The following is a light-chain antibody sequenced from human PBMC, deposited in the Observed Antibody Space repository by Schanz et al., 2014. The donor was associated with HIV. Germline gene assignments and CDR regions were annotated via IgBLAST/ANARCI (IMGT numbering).Light chain of an antibody. CDR2: AVN. J-gene: IGLJ1*01. CDR3: ASYGGSNNLGV. Sequence: QSALTQPPSASGSPGQSVAISCTGASSDIGVSWYQQYPGNAPKLMIFAVNRRTSGVPDRFSGAKSGNTAFLLVSGLQDEDEADYYCASYGGSNNLGVFGTGTKLTVL. CDR1: SSDIG. V-gene: IGLV2-8*01.